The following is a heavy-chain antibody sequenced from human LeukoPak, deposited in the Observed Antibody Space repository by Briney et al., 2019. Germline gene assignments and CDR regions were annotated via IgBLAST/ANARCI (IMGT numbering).Heavy chain of an antibody. J-gene: IGHJ4*02. CDR1: GFPFSSYA. CDR3: AKALAGRYDDYKADY. V-gene: IGHV3-23*01. D-gene: IGHD4-17*01. CDR2: LSGSGGST. Sequence: GGSLRLSCAASGFPFSSYAMSWVRQAPGKGLEWVSVLSGSGGSTYYADSVKGRFTISRDNSKNTLYLQMNNLRAEDTAVYYCAKALAGRYDDYKADYWGQGTLVIVSS.